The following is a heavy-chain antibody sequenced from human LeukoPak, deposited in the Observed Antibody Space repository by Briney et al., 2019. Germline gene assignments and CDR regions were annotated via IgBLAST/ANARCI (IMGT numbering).Heavy chain of an antibody. Sequence: SGGSLRLSCAASGFTFSDYYMSWIRQAPGKGLEWVSYISSSSSYTNYADSVKGRLTISRDNAKNSLYLQMNSLRAEDTAVYYCARSYYDILTGYYPHFDYWGQGTLVTVSS. CDR1: GFTFSDYY. D-gene: IGHD3-9*01. V-gene: IGHV3-11*06. CDR2: ISSSSSYT. CDR3: ARSYYDILTGYYPHFDY. J-gene: IGHJ4*02.